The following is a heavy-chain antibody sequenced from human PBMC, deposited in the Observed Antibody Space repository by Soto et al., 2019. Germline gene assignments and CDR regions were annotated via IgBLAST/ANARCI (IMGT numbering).Heavy chain of an antibody. CDR1: GGSISSGDYC. CDR2: IYYSGST. Sequence: TLSLTCTVSGGSISSGDYCWSWIRQPPGKGLEWIGYIYYSGSTYYNPSLKSRVTISVDTSKNQFSLKLSSVTAAYTAVYYCARVGLRYQNGMDVWGQGTTVTVSS. V-gene: IGHV4-30-4*01. D-gene: IGHD3-9*01. CDR3: ARVGLRYQNGMDV. J-gene: IGHJ6*02.